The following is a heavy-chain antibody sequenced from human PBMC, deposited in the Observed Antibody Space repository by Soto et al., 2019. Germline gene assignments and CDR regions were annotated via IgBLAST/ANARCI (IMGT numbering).Heavy chain of an antibody. CDR1: GFTFSTYA. J-gene: IGHJ4*02. D-gene: IGHD5-12*01. CDR2: ITGSGGST. CDR3: AKAISGYHAPLDY. Sequence: EVQLLESGGGLVQPGGSLRLSCVASGFTFSTYAMNWVRQAPGKGLEWVSVITGSGGSTYYADSVKGRFTISRDNSKQPLYVQMNSLRAEDTAVYYCAKAISGYHAPLDYWGQGTGVTVSS. V-gene: IGHV3-23*01.